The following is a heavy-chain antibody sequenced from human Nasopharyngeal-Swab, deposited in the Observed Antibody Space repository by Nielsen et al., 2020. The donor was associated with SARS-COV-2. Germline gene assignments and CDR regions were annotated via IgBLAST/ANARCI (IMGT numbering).Heavy chain of an antibody. V-gene: IGHV3-11*04. D-gene: IGHD1-20*01. CDR1: GFTFSAYG. J-gene: IGHJ6*02. CDR2: ISSSGSTI. CDR3: ASTYNYYGDYYYGMDV. Sequence: GGSLRLSCAASGFTFSAYGMSWIRQAPGKGLEWVSYISSSGSTIYYADSVKGRFTISRDNAKNSLYLQMNSLRAEDTAVYYCASTYNYYGDYYYGMDVWGQGTTVTVSS.